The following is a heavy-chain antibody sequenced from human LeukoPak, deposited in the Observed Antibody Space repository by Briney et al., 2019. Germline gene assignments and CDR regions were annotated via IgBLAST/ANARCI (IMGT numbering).Heavy chain of an antibody. CDR1: GGSISSSSYY. D-gene: IGHD2-8*01. CDR3: ARGHGYYYYYMDV. Sequence: SETLSLTCTVSGGSISSSSYYWTWIRQPPGKGLEWIGYIDESGSTNYHPALQSRVTISVDTSKNHFSLKLTSVTAADTAIYYCARGHGYYYYYMDVWGTGTTVTIS. V-gene: IGHV4-61*03. J-gene: IGHJ6*03. CDR2: IDESGST.